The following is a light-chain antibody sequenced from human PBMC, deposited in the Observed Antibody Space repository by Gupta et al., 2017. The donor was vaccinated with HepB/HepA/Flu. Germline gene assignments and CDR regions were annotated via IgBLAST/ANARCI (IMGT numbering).Light chain of an antibody. Sequence: DIQMTQSPSSLSASVGDRVTITCRASQGITNFLAWYQQKPGKVPKLLIYAASTLQSGVPSRFSGSGSGTDFTLTINILQPEDVATYYCQKDDSAPWTFGQGTKVDIK. V-gene: IGKV1-27*01. CDR3: QKDDSAPWT. CDR2: AAS. CDR1: QGITNF. J-gene: IGKJ1*01.